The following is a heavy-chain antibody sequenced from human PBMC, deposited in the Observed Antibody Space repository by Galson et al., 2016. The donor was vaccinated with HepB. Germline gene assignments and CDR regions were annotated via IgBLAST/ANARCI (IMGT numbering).Heavy chain of an antibody. V-gene: IGHV1-18*04. CDR2: IAGSNGYT. CDR1: GYMFRTYG. CDR3: ARTWRMDGNYFYMDV. J-gene: IGHJ6*03. Sequence: SVKVSCKASGYMFRTYGITWVRQAPGHGLEYMGWIAGSNGYTTYIERLQGRVPMTIDTSTSTAYMELRSLRSDDTAVYYCARTWRMDGNYFYMDVWGKGTTVTVSS. D-gene: IGHD2-8*01.